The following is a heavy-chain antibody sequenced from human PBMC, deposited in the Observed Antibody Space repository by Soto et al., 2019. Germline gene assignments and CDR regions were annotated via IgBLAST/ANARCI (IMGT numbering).Heavy chain of an antibody. V-gene: IGHV3-33*01. CDR3: GRSYAWYDFDS. J-gene: IGHJ3*02. D-gene: IGHD1-26*01. Sequence: QVQLVDSGGGVVQPGRSLRLSCAASGFTFSSYGMHWVRQAPGKGLEWVAVIWYDGSSKYYADSVKGRFTISRDNSKNTLYQQMNSLRAEDTAVYYCGRSYAWYDFDSWGQGTMVTVSS. CDR1: GFTFSSYG. CDR2: IWYDGSSK.